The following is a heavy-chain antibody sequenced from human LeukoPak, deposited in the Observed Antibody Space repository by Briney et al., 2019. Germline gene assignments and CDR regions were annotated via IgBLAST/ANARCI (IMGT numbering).Heavy chain of an antibody. Sequence: SETLSLTCTVSGGSISSYYWSWIRQPPGKGLEWIGYVYYSGSTNYNPSLKSRVTISVDTSKNQFSLKLSSVTAADTAVYYCARENSGYDTFDYWGQGILVTVSS. V-gene: IGHV4-59*12. CDR2: VYYSGST. D-gene: IGHD5-12*01. CDR3: ARENSGYDTFDY. J-gene: IGHJ4*02. CDR1: GGSISSYY.